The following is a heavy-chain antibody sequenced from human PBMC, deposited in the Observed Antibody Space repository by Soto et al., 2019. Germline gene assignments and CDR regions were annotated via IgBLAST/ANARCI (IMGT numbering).Heavy chain of an antibody. CDR3: AKGSTRWLESLLHY. V-gene: IGHV3-30*18. D-gene: IGHD5-12*01. J-gene: IGHJ4*02. CDR2: ISNDGTNK. CDR1: GFTFNIFG. Sequence: SLRLSCAASGFTFNIFGMHWVRQAPGKGLEWVALISNDGTNKYYADSVRGRFTISRDSSKNTVFLQMDSLRADDTAAYYCAKGSTRWLESLLHYWGQGTLVTVSS.